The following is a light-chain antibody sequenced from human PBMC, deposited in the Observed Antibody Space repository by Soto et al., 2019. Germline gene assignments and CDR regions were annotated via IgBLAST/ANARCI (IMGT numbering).Light chain of an antibody. CDR3: CSYTTSNTRQIV. CDR2: DVT. Sequence: LAHPASVSGSPGQSGTIPCTGTSSDVGGYNYVSWYQQQPGKAPKFMIYDVTNRPSGVSNRFSGSKSGNTASLTISGLQAEDEADYYCCSYTTSNTRQIVFGTGTKVTVL. J-gene: IGLJ1*01. V-gene: IGLV2-14*01. CDR1: SSDVGGYNY.